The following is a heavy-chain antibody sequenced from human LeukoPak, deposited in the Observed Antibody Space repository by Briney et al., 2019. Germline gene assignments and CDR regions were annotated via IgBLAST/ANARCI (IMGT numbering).Heavy chain of an antibody. CDR1: SGSISSYY. Sequence: SETLSLTCTVSSGSISSYYWSWIRQPPGKGLEWIGYIYYSGSTSYNPSLKSRVTISVDTSKNQFSLKLSSVTAADTAVYYCARGRSSLAYWGQGTLVTVSS. CDR3: ARGRSSLAY. D-gene: IGHD6-13*01. V-gene: IGHV4-59*01. CDR2: IYYSGST. J-gene: IGHJ4*02.